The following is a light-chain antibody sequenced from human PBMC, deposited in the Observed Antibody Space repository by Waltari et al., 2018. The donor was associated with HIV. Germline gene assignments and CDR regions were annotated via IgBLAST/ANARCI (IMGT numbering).Light chain of an antibody. CDR3: QKYNSVPLT. CDR1: QDISKY. J-gene: IGKJ4*01. CDR2: AAS. V-gene: IGKV1-27*01. Sequence: DIQMTQSPSSLSASVGDRVTITCRASQDISKYLAWYQQKPGKIPKLLIYAASTLQSGVPSRFSGSGSGPGFSLSISSLQPEDVATYYCQKYNSVPLTFGGGTKVEIK.